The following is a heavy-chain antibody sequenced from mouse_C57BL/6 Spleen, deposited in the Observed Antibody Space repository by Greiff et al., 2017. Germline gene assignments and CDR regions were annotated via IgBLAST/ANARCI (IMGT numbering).Heavy chain of an antibody. Sequence: DVMLVESGGGLVKPGGSLKLSCAASGFTFSDYGMHWVRQAPEKGLEWVAYISSGSSTTYYADTVKGRSTFSRDNAKNTLFLQMTSLSSEDTAMYYCARDSSYAMDYWGQGTSVTVSS. D-gene: IGHD1-3*01. CDR1: GFTFSDYG. J-gene: IGHJ4*01. CDR2: ISSGSSTT. CDR3: ARDSSYAMDY. V-gene: IGHV5-17*01.